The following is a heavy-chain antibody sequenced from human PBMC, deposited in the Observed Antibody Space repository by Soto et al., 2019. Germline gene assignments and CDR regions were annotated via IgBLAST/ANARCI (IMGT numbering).Heavy chain of an antibody. Sequence: GGSLRLSCAASGFTFSSYAMSWVRQAPGKGLEWVAVVSHDGRNTHYADSVKGRFPISRDNSKNTLYLQMNSLRADDTAVYYCAKNYDSSGYYLLVDYWGQGTLVTVSS. V-gene: IGHV3-23*03. J-gene: IGHJ4*02. CDR2: VSHDGRNT. CDR3: AKNYDSSGYYLLVDY. CDR1: GFTFSSYA. D-gene: IGHD3-22*01.